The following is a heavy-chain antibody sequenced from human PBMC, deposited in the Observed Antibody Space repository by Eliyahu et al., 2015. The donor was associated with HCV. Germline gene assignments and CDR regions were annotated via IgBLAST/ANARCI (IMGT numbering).Heavy chain of an antibody. CDR1: XDSITSGYY. Sequence: QVQLQESGPGLVKPSETLSLTCSVXXDSITSGYYWGWXRQSPGKGLEWIGTTYHTGSTYFNPSLRSRVTISMDTSRNQFSLKLASVTAADSALYYCARVALNNWFDPWGQGTLVTVSS. CDR3: ARVALNNWFDP. J-gene: IGHJ5*02. V-gene: IGHV4-38-2*02. CDR2: TYHTGST.